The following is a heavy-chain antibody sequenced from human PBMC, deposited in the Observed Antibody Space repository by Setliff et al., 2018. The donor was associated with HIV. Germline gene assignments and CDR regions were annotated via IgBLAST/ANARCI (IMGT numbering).Heavy chain of an antibody. D-gene: IGHD2-2*02. V-gene: IGHV4-39*07. J-gene: IGHJ4*02. CDR2: IFYSGRS. CDR1: GGSIDSSDYY. Sequence: SETLSLTCTVSGGSIDSSDYYWGWIRQPPGKGLEWIGSIFYSGRSMYNPSLRSRVTISVDTSKNQLSLSVTSVTAADTAVYYCARHTVFVRYFDHWGQGMLVTVSS. CDR3: ARHTVFVRYFDH.